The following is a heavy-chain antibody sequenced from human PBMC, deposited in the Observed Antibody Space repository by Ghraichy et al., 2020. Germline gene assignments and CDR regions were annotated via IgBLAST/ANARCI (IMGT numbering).Heavy chain of an antibody. Sequence: ASVKVSCKASGYTFTSYGISWVRQAPGQGLEWMGWISAYNGNTNYAQKLQGRVTMTTDTSTSTAYMELRSLRSDDTAVYYCARYMQWLTHYYYYGMDVWGQGTTVTVSS. V-gene: IGHV1-18*01. CDR2: ISAYNGNT. J-gene: IGHJ6*02. CDR3: ARYMQWLTHYYYYGMDV. D-gene: IGHD6-19*01. CDR1: GYTFTSYG.